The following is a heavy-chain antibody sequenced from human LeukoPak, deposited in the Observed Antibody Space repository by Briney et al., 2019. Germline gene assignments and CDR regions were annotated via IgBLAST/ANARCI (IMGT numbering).Heavy chain of an antibody. D-gene: IGHD3-22*01. V-gene: IGHV4-59*08. Sequence: SETLSLTCTVSGGSISSYYWSWIRQPPGKGLEWVGYIYYSGSTNYNPSLKSRVTISVDTSKNQFSLKLCSVTAADTAVYYCARHFYGSSGYYPRWFDPWGQGTLVTVSS. CDR3: ARHFYGSSGYYPRWFDP. CDR2: IYYSGST. J-gene: IGHJ5*02. CDR1: GGSISSYY.